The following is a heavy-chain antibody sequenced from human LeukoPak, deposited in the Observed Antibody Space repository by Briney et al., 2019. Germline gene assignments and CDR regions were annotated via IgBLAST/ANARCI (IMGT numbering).Heavy chain of an antibody. Sequence: PSETLSLTCTVSGGSISSYYWSWIRQPPGKGLEWIGYIYYSGSTNYNPSLKSRVTISVDTSKNQFSLKLSSVTAADTAVYYCAALERVRGPTLPRTYCYYYGMDVWGQGTTVTVSS. J-gene: IGHJ6*02. D-gene: IGHD3-10*01. V-gene: IGHV4-59*01. CDR3: AALERVRGPTLPRTYCYYYGMDV. CDR1: GGSISSYY. CDR2: IYYSGST.